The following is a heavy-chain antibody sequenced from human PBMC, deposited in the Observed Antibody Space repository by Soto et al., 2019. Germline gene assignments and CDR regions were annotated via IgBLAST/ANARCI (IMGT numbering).Heavy chain of an antibody. V-gene: IGHV3-11*01. Sequence: GGSLRLSCAASGFTFSDYYMSWIRQAPGKGLEWVSYISSSGSTIYYADSVKGRFTTSRDNAKNSLYLQMNSLRAEDTAVYYCARDQDNDDGWFDPWGQGTLVTVSS. CDR2: ISSSGSTI. J-gene: IGHJ5*02. D-gene: IGHD1-1*01. CDR1: GFTFSDYY. CDR3: ARDQDNDDGWFDP.